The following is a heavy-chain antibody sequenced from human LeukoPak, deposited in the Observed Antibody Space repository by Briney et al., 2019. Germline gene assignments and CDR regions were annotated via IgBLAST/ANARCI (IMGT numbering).Heavy chain of an antibody. V-gene: IGHV4-4*07. Sequence: SETLSLTCTVSGGSISSYYWSWIRQPAGKGLEWIGRIYTSGSTNYNPSLKSRVTMSVDTSKNQFSLKLSSVTAADTAVYYCARHAYYDIVVVPAAMRSALFYFDYWGQGTLVTVSS. CDR2: IYTSGST. CDR3: ARHAYYDIVVVPAAMRSALFYFDY. J-gene: IGHJ4*02. CDR1: GGSISSYY. D-gene: IGHD2-2*01.